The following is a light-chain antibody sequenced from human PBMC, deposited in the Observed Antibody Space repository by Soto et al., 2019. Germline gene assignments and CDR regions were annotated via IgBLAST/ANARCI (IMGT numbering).Light chain of an antibody. V-gene: IGKV3-11*01. CDR3: QHRSDWPPICT. CDR2: DAS. Sequence: EVVLTQSPDTLSLFPGESATLSCRASETISNQLAWYQQKPGQAPRLLMYDASHRVTGIPARFSGSGSGTDFTLIISSLEPADFAVYYCQHRSDWPPICTFGQGTKVDIK. CDR1: ETISNQ. J-gene: IGKJ2*02.